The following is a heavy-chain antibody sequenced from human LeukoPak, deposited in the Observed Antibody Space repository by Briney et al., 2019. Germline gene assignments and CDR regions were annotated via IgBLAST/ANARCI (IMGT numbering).Heavy chain of an antibody. CDR2: IYTGGNT. D-gene: IGHD5-18*01. CDR3: AKTLTVMVGFSPDY. J-gene: IGHJ4*02. Sequence: GGSLRLSCAASGLSVRSNYMSWVRQAPGKGLEWVSLIYTGGNTYYADSVKGRFTLSRDNSKNTVYLQMNSLRDEDTAVYYCAKTLTVMVGFSPDYWGQGTLVTVSS. CDR1: GLSVRSNY. V-gene: IGHV3-66*01.